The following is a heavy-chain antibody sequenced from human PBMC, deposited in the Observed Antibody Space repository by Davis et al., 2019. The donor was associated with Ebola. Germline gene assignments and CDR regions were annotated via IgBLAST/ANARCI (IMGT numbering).Heavy chain of an antibody. Sequence: AASVKVSCKASGYTFTSYAMHWVRQAPGQRLEWMGWINAGNGNTKYSQKFQGRVTITRDTSASTAYMELRSLRSDDTAVYYCARDPMVGATGYWGQGTLVTVSS. CDR3: ARDPMVGATGY. CDR1: GYTFTSYA. V-gene: IGHV1-3*01. D-gene: IGHD1-26*01. CDR2: INAGNGNT. J-gene: IGHJ4*02.